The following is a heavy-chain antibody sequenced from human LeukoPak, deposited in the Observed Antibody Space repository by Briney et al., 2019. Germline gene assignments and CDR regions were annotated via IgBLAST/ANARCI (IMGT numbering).Heavy chain of an antibody. D-gene: IGHD3-10*01. Sequence: SETLSLTCTVSGGSISSGDYYWSWIRQPPGKGLEWIGYIYYSGSTYYNPSLKSRVTISVDTSKNQFSLKLSSVTAADTAVYYCARDRDLVAFDIWGQGTMVTVSS. J-gene: IGHJ3*02. CDR2: IYYSGST. CDR3: ARDRDLVAFDI. CDR1: GGSISSGDYY. V-gene: IGHV4-30-4*02.